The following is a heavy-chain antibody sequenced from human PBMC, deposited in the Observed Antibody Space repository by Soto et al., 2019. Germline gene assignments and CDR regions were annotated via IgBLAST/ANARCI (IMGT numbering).Heavy chain of an antibody. Sequence: QVQLVQSAAEVKKPGSSVKVSCKASGGTFSSYTISWVRQAPGQGLEWMGRIIPILGIANYAQKFQGRVTITADKSTSTAYMELSSLRSEDTAVYYCARDRDSGSSVGNFDYWGQGTLVTVSS. CDR1: GGTFSSYT. D-gene: IGHD6-6*01. J-gene: IGHJ4*02. CDR3: ARDRDSGSSVGNFDY. V-gene: IGHV1-69*08. CDR2: IIPILGIA.